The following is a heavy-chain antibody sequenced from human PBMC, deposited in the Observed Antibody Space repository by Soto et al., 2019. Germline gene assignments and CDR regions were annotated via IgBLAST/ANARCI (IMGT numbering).Heavy chain of an antibody. V-gene: IGHV3-21*01. CDR1: GFTFSSYS. D-gene: IGHD3-3*01. J-gene: IGHJ6*02. CDR2: ISSSSSYI. Sequence: PVGSLRLSCAASGFTFSSYSMNWVRQAPGKGLEWVSSISSSSSYIYYADSVKGRFTISRDNAKNSLYLQMNSLRAEDTAAYYCARDGDDTIFGVVTYCGMDVWGQGTTVTVSS. CDR3: ARDGDDTIFGVVTYCGMDV.